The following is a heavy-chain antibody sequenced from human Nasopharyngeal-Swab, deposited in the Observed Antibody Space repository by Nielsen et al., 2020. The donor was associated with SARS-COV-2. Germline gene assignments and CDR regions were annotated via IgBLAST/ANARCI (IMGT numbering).Heavy chain of an antibody. Sequence: ASVKVSCKASGSTFINYGITWVRQAPGQGLEWMGWSSAYNSNTNYAQKFQGRVTMTTDTSTNTADMELRSLRSDDTAVYYCARKRGEQWLSQFDYWGQGTLVTVSS. V-gene: IGHV1-18*01. CDR3: ARKRGEQWLSQFDY. CDR1: GSTFINYG. J-gene: IGHJ4*02. D-gene: IGHD6-19*01. CDR2: SSAYNSNT.